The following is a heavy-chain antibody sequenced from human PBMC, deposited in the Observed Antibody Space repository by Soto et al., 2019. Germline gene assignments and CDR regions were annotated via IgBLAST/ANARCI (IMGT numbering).Heavy chain of an antibody. CDR1: GGSISSYY. CDR2: IYYSGST. V-gene: IGHV4-59*08. Sequence: ETLSLTCTVSGGSISSYYCSWIRQPPGKGLEWIGYIYYSGSTNYNPSLKSRVTISVDTSKNQFSLKLSSVTAADTAVYYCARQRAVAGAYYYYYMDVWGKGTTVTVSS. J-gene: IGHJ6*03. CDR3: ARQRAVAGAYYYYYMDV. D-gene: IGHD6-19*01.